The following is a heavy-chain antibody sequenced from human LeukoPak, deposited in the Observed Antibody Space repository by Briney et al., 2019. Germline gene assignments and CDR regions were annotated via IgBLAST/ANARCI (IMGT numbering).Heavy chain of an antibody. CDR1: GFTFSSYS. CDR2: MRYDGSDK. CDR3: ARQAHWSGYYSTGYYYYYMDV. V-gene: IGHV3-30*02. J-gene: IGHJ6*03. D-gene: IGHD3-3*01. Sequence: GGSLRLSCAASGFTFSSYSMNWVRQAPGKGLEWVAFMRYDGSDKYYADSVKGRFTISRDNSKNTLYLQVNSLRDEDTAVYYCARQAHWSGYYSTGYYYYYMDVWGQGTTATVSS.